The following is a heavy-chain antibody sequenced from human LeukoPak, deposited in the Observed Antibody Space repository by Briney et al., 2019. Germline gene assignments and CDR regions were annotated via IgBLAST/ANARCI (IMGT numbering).Heavy chain of an antibody. CDR1: GGSFSGNY. Sequence: PSETLSLTCAVYGGSFSGNYWSWIRQPPGKGLEWIGEINPSGSTNYNPSLKSRVTISIDTPKNQFSLKLSSVTAADTAVYYCARGYGSGSYYTYWGQGTLVTVSS. CDR2: INPSGST. CDR3: ARGYGSGSYYTY. V-gene: IGHV4-34*01. D-gene: IGHD3-10*01. J-gene: IGHJ4*02.